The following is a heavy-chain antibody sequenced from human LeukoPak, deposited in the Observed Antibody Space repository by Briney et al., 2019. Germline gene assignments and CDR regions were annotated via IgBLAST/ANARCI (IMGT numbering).Heavy chain of an antibody. D-gene: IGHD1-14*01. V-gene: IGHV3-74*01. CDR3: VRKFATGD. Sequence: GGSLRLSCEASGFTFSSHLMHWVRQAQGPGLVWVSSVKSDGTATNYADSVKGRFTISRGNAKNTLYLQMNSLRVEDTAVYYCVRKFATGDWGQGTLVTVSS. J-gene: IGHJ4*02. CDR2: VKSDGTAT. CDR1: GFTFSSHL.